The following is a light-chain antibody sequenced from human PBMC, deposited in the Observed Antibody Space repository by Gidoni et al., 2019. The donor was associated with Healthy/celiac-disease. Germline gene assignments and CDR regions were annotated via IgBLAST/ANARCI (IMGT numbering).Light chain of an antibody. CDR3: MQALQTPFT. Sequence: DIVMTLSPLSLLVTPGEPASISCRSSQSLLHSNGYNYLDWYLQKPGQSPQLLIYLGSNRASGVPDRFSGSGSGTDFTLKISRVEAEDVGVYYCMQALQTPFTLGPGTKVDIK. CDR2: LGS. V-gene: IGKV2-28*01. CDR1: QSLLHSNGYNY. J-gene: IGKJ3*01.